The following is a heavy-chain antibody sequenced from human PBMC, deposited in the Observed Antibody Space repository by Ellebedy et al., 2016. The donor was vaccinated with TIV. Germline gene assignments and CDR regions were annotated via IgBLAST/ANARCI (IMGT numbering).Heavy chain of an antibody. CDR2: VGGNGGTT. D-gene: IGHD1-1*01. CDR1: GFTFRIYA. V-gene: IGHV3-64*02. J-gene: IGHJ4*02. CDR3: VKNGRDLES. Sequence: GESLKISXAASGFTFRIYAIHWVRQAPGKGLEYVSGVGGNGGTTYYADSVKGRFTISRENSKNTVYLQMNSLTVEDTAVYYCVKNGRDLESWGQGAQVTVSS.